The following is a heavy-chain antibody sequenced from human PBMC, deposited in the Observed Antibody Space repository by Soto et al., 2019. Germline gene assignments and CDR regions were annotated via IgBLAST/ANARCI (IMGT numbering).Heavy chain of an antibody. D-gene: IGHD6-19*01. CDR3: ARDHEPISGGTHYFDY. J-gene: IGHJ4*02. CDR2: IWYDGSNK. CDR1: GFTFSSYG. Sequence: QVQLVESGGGVVQPGRSLRLSCAASGFTFSSYGMHWVRQAPGKGLKWVAVIWYDGSNKYYADSVKGRFTMSRDNSKNTLYLQMNSLRAEDTAVYYCARDHEPISGGTHYFDYWGQGTLVTVSS. V-gene: IGHV3-33*01.